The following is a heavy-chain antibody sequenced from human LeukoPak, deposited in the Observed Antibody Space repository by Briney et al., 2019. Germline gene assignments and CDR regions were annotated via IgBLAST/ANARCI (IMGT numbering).Heavy chain of an antibody. Sequence: GGSLRLSCAASGFTSSSYWMSWVRQAPGKGLEWVANIKQDGSEKYYVDSVKGRFTISRDNAKNSLYLQMNSLRAEDTAVYYCARDFTAAGTYYYYYMDVWGKGTTVTISS. CDR2: IKQDGSEK. CDR3: ARDFTAAGTYYYYYMDV. J-gene: IGHJ6*03. V-gene: IGHV3-7*01. D-gene: IGHD6-13*01. CDR1: GFTSSSYW.